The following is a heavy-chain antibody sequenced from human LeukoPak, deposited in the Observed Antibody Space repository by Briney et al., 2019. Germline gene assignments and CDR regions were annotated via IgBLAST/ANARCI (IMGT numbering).Heavy chain of an antibody. CDR1: GYTLTELS. V-gene: IGHV1-24*01. CDR3: ATATTGSGYPFDY. J-gene: IGHJ4*02. CDR2: FDPEDGET. D-gene: IGHD3-22*01. Sequence: ASVKVSCKVSGYTLTELSMHWVRQAPGKGLEWMGGFDPEDGETIYAQKFQGRVTITEDTSTDTAYMELSSLRSEDTAVYYWATATTGSGYPFDYWGQGTLVTVSS.